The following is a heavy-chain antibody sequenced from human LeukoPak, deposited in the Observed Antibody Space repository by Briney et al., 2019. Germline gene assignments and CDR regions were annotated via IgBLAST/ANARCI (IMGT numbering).Heavy chain of an antibody. CDR1: GGSLSSGGYY. Sequence: SETLSLTCTVSGGSLSSGGYYWSWIRQHPGKGLEWLGYVYYSGSTYYNPSLKSRVTISVDTSKNQFSLQLNSVTAADTAVYYCAREYCSTPICYPSGGYYDYWGQGTLVTVSS. V-gene: IGHV4-31*03. J-gene: IGHJ4*02. CDR2: VYYSGST. CDR3: AREYCSTPICYPSGGYYDY. D-gene: IGHD2-2*01.